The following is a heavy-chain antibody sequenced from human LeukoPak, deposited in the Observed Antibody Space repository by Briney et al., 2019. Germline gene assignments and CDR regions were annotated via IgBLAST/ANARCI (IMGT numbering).Heavy chain of an antibody. CDR1: GGTFSSYA. J-gene: IGHJ4*02. CDR2: IIPIFGTA. CDR3: ARTPTYGGKPDY. D-gene: IGHD4-23*01. Sequence: SVKVSCKASGGTFSSYAISWVRQAPGQGLEWMGGIIPIFGTANYAQKFQGRVTITADESTSTAYMELSSLRSEDTAVYYCARTPTYGGKPDYWGQGTLVTVSP. V-gene: IGHV1-69*13.